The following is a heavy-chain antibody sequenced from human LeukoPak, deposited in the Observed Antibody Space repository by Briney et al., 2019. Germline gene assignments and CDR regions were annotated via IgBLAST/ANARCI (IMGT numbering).Heavy chain of an antibody. CDR2: ITTSDGNT. CDR1: GFTFSSYT. J-gene: IGHJ4*02. CDR3: AKDGGLWVSAHWGDS. Sequence: GGSLRLPCAASGFTFSSYTMSWVRQAPGKGLEWVSTITTSDGNTYYADSVKGRFTVSRDNSKNTLFLQMNSLRAEDTAVYYCAKDGGLWVSAHWGDSWGRGTLVTVSS. D-gene: IGHD7-27*01. V-gene: IGHV3-23*01.